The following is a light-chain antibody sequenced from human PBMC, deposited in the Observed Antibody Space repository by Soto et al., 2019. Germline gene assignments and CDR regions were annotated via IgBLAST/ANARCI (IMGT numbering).Light chain of an antibody. V-gene: IGLV1-51*01. CDR1: SSNIGKNY. CDR2: DTD. Sequence: QSVLTQPPSVSAAPGQKVTISCSGCSSNIGKNYVSWDQQLPGTAPKLLIYDTDKRPSGILDRFSGSKSGTSATLGITGLQTGDEADYYCGTWDSSLSVYVFGTGTKVTVL. J-gene: IGLJ1*01. CDR3: GTWDSSLSVYV.